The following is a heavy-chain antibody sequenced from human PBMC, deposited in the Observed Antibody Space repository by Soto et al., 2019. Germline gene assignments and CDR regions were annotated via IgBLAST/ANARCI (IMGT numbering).Heavy chain of an antibody. V-gene: IGHV1-69*06. D-gene: IGHD3-22*01. CDR1: GGTSTRYA. CDR2: VIPMFPKA. Sequence: QERLVQSGAEVRKPGSSVKVSCKVTGGTSTRYAINWVRQAPGQGLEWMGGVIPMFPKANYAQKFQGRATITADKSTSTVYMELHSLKSEDTALYYCARCHSDSSGPGYLDSWGQGTLVTVTS. J-gene: IGHJ4*02. CDR3: ARCHSDSSGPGYLDS.